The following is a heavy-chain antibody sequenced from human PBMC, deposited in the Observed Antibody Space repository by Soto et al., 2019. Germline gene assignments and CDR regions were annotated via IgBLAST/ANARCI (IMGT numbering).Heavy chain of an antibody. V-gene: IGHV4-34*01. CDR2: INHSGST. CDR3: ARVHGSYGMDV. J-gene: IGHJ6*02. CDR1: GGSFSGYY. Sequence: SETLSLTCAVYGGSFSGYYWSWIRQPPGKGLEWIGEINHSGSTNYNPSLRSRVTISVDTSKNQFSLKLSSVTAADTAVYYCARVHGSYGMDVWGQGTTVTVSS.